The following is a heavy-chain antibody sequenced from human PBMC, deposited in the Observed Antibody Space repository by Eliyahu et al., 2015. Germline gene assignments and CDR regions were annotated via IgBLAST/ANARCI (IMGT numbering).Heavy chain of an antibody. CDR1: GGSISSSSXY. D-gene: IGHD4-17*01. Sequence: QLQLQESGPGLVKPSXTLSLTCTVXGGSISSSSXYWGWIRQPPGKGLXWIGSIYYSGITYYNPSLKSRVTISVDTSKKQFSLKLSSVTTADTAVYYCARRNGDHTDYWGQRTLVTVSS. CDR3: ARRNGDHTDY. V-gene: IGHV4-39*01. CDR2: IYYSGIT. J-gene: IGHJ4*02.